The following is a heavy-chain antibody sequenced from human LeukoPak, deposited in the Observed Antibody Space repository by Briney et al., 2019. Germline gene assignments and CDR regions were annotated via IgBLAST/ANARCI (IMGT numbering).Heavy chain of an antibody. CDR2: ICHSGST. CDR1: GGSISSGGYS. V-gene: IGHV4-30-2*01. CDR3: ATNTAMANDAFDI. Sequence: SQTLSLTCAVSGGSISSGGYSWSWIRQPPGKGLEWIGYICHSGSTYYNPSLKSRVTISVDRSKNQFSLKLSSVTAADTAVYYCATNTAMANDAFDIWGQGTMVTVSS. J-gene: IGHJ3*02. D-gene: IGHD5-18*01.